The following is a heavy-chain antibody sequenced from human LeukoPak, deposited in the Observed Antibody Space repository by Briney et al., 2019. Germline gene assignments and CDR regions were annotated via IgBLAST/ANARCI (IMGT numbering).Heavy chain of an antibody. CDR2: IYPGDSDT. CDR1: GYSFTIYW. D-gene: IGHD4-23*01. Sequence: GESLKISCKGSGYSFTIYWIGWVRQMPGKGLEWMGIIYPGDSDTRYSPSFEGQVTISADKSSSTAYLQWSSLKASDTAMYYCANHVSVVTPPVNWGQGTLVTVSS. CDR3: ANHVSVVTPPVN. J-gene: IGHJ4*02. V-gene: IGHV5-51*01.